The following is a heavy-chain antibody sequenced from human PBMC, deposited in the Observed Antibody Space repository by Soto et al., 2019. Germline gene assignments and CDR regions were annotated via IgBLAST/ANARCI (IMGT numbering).Heavy chain of an antibody. CDR2: IIPIFGTA. D-gene: IGHD5-12*01. J-gene: IGHJ5*02. V-gene: IGHV1-69*06. Sequence: GASVKVSCKASGGTFSSYAISWVRQAPGQGLEWMGGIIPIFGTANYAQKFQGRVTITADKSTSTAYMELSSLRSEDTAVYYCALATIDPVAYNWFDPWGQGSLVTVSS. CDR1: GGTFSSYA. CDR3: ALATIDPVAYNWFDP.